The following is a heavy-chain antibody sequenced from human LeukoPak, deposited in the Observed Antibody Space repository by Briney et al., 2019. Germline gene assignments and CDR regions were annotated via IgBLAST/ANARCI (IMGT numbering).Heavy chain of an antibody. CDR2: IYHSGST. CDR1: GYSISSGYY. D-gene: IGHD6-13*01. Sequence: SETLSLTCTVSGYSISSGYYWGWIRQPPGKGLEWIGSIYHSGSTYYNPSLKSRVTISVDTSKNQFSLKLSSVTAADTAVYYCARVPIASSWHHFFDYWGQGTLVTVSS. V-gene: IGHV4-38-2*02. CDR3: ARVPIASSWHHFFDY. J-gene: IGHJ4*02.